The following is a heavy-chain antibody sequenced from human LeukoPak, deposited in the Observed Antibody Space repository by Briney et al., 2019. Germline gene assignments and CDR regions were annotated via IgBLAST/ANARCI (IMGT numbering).Heavy chain of an antibody. CDR2: ISSSSIYI. J-gene: IGHJ4*02. V-gene: IGHV3-21*01. Sequence: GGSLRLSWAASGFTFSSYSMNWVRQAPGKGLEWVSSISSSSIYIYYADSVKGRFTISIDNDRNSLYLKMNSLSAEDTAVYYCARGKSNYGDYVDYWGQGTLVTVSS. CDR1: GFTFSSYS. CDR3: ARGKSNYGDYVDY. D-gene: IGHD4-17*01.